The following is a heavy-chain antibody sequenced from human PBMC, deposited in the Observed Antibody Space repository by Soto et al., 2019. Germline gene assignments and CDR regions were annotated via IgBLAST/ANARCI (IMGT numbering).Heavy chain of an antibody. Sequence: QVQLVQSGAEVKKPGSSVKVSCKASGGTFSSYAISWVRQAPGQGLEWMGGIIPIFGTANYAQKFQGRVTITADESTSTAYMELSSLRSEDTAVYYCARGHSRIRFLEEHWYFDLWGRGTLVTVSS. D-gene: IGHD3-3*01. J-gene: IGHJ2*01. V-gene: IGHV1-69*01. CDR2: IIPIFGTA. CDR3: ARGHSRIRFLEEHWYFDL. CDR1: GGTFSSYA.